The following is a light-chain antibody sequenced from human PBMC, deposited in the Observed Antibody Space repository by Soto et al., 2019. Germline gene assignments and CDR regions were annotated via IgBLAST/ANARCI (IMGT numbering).Light chain of an antibody. J-gene: IGKJ3*01. CDR3: QQRSNWFLT. CDR1: QIVISY. V-gene: IGKV3-11*01. CDR2: DAS. Sequence: EIVLTQAPASLSLSPGQGATLSCRASQIVISYLAWYQQKPGQAPTLLIYDASNRATGIPARFSGSGSGTDFTLTISSLEPEDFAIYYCQQRSNWFLTFVPGTKVDIQ.